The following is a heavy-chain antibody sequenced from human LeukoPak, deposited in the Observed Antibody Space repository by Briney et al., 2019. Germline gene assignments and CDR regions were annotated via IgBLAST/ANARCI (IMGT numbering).Heavy chain of an antibody. V-gene: IGHV3-7*01. Sequence: PGGSLRLSCAASGFTFSNAYMNWVRQAPGKGLEWVANIKQDGSEKYYVDSVKGRFTISRDNAKNSLYLQMNSLRAEDSAVYYCARDLASGNHPDGFDVWAQGTLVTVSS. CDR1: GFTFSNAY. CDR2: IKQDGSEK. D-gene: IGHD1-14*01. CDR3: ARDLASGNHPDGFDV. J-gene: IGHJ3*01.